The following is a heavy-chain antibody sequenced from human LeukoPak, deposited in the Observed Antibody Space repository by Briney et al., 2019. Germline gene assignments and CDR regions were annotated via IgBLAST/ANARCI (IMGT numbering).Heavy chain of an antibody. CDR1: GGSISSSNW. CDR3: ASRYCSGGSCYRFYGMDV. V-gene: IGHV4-4*02. D-gene: IGHD2-15*01. Sequence: SETLSHTCAVSGGSISSSNWWSWVRQPPGQGLEWIGEIYHSGSTNYNPSLKSRVTISVDKSKNQFSLKLSSVTAADTAVHYCASRYCSGGSCYRFYGMDVWGKGTTVTVSS. J-gene: IGHJ6*04. CDR2: IYHSGST.